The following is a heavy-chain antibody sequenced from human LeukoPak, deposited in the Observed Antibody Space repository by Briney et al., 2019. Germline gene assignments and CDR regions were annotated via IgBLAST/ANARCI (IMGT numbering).Heavy chain of an antibody. Sequence: WGSLRLSCAASGFTFSSYAMSWVRQTPGKGLEWVSTISPSGGSTYYADSVKGLFTISRDNSKNTLYLQMNSLRAEDTAVYHCAKTLRGGDWYFDYWGQGTLVTVSS. D-gene: IGHD2-21*02. J-gene: IGHJ4*02. CDR3: AKTLRGGDWYFDY. CDR1: GFTFSSYA. V-gene: IGHV3-23*01. CDR2: ISPSGGST.